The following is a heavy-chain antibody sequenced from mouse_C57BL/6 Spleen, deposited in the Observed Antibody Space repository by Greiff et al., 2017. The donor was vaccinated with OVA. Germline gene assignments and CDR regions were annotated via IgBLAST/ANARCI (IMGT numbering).Heavy chain of an antibody. CDR3: ARRGWLLPYWYFDV. CDR2: IDTSDSNN. D-gene: IGHD2-3*01. J-gene: IGHJ1*03. CDR1: GYTFTSYW. Sequence: QVQLQQSGAELVRPGTSVKLSCKASGYTFTSYWMHWVKQRPGQGLEWIGVIDTSDSNNNYNQKFKGKATLTVDPSSSTAYRQLSILSSEDSAVYYCARRGWLLPYWYFDVWGTGTTVTVSS. V-gene: IGHV1-59*01.